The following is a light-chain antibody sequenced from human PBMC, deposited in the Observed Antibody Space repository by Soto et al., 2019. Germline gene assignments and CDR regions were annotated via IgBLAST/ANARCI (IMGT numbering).Light chain of an antibody. J-gene: IGLJ1*01. Sequence: QSALTQPDSVSGYLGESITISCTGTNTDIGGYNYVSWYQQHPGKAPTLVIYDVSNRPSAVSDRFSASNSGFTASLTISGLQAADDAPYYCTAYIAYRTLEVFGPGTELTV. CDR3: TAYIAYRTLEV. V-gene: IGLV2-14*03. CDR2: DVS. CDR1: NTDIGGYNY.